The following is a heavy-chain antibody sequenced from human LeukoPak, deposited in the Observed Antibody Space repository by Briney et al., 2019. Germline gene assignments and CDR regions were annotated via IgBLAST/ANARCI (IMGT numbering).Heavy chain of an antibody. J-gene: IGHJ4*02. CDR1: GFTFSSYS. Sequence: SGGSLRLSCTASGFTFSSYSVNWVRQAPGKGLEWVSYISGSSNTIYYADSVKGRFTISRDNAKNSLYLQMNSLRAEDTAVYYCARDHHSGSYFGVAIYFDYWGQGTLVTVSS. CDR2: ISGSSNTI. CDR3: ARDHHSGSYFGVAIYFDY. D-gene: IGHD1-26*01. V-gene: IGHV3-48*04.